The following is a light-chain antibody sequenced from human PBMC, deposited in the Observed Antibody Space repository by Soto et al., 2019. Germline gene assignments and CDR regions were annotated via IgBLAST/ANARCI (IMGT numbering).Light chain of an antibody. CDR2: EVS. Sequence: QSVLTQPASVSGSPGQSITISCTGTSSDVGGYNYVSWYQQHPGKAPKLMIYEVSNRPSGVSNRFSGSKSCNTASLTISGLQAEDEADYYCSSYTRSSTPWVFGGGTKLTVL. CDR1: SSDVGGYNY. CDR3: SSYTRSSTPWV. J-gene: IGLJ3*02. V-gene: IGLV2-14*01.